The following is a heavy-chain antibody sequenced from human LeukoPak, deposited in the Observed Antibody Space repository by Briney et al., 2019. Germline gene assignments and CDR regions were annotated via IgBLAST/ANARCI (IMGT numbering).Heavy chain of an antibody. D-gene: IGHD3-10*01. V-gene: IGHV3-21*04. CDR1: GFTFSIYS. Sequence: PGGSLRLSCAASGFTFSIYSMNWVRQAPGKGLEWVSYISSSSTDIYYADSVKGRFTISRDNAKNSLYLQMNSLRAEDTAVYYCAKGQYGSGSYSNDYWGQGTPVTVSS. CDR3: AKGQYGSGSYSNDY. J-gene: IGHJ4*02. CDR2: ISSSSTDI.